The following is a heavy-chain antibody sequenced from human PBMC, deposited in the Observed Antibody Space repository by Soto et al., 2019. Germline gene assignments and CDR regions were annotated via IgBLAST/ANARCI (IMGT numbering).Heavy chain of an antibody. J-gene: IGHJ6*02. CDR3: ASSGRGGLTARVNFFYYGLDV. Sequence: GGSLRLSCAASGFTFSSSGMHWVRQAPGKGLEWVAVIWWDGSYKYYEDSVKGRFTISRDNSQNTLYLQMNSLRVADTAVYYCASSGRGGLTARVNFFYYGLDVWGQGTAVTVSS. CDR2: IWWDGSYK. V-gene: IGHV3-33*01. D-gene: IGHD5-18*01. CDR1: GFTFSSSG.